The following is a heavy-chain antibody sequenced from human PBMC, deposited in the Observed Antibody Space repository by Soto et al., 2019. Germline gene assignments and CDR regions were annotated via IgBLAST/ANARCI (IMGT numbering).Heavy chain of an antibody. CDR3: TRGMYTAYETAPLFFDF. J-gene: IGHJ4*02. CDR2: SRSKGYGGTT. D-gene: IGHD5-12*01. CDR1: GFTFGAYA. V-gene: IGHV3-49*03. Sequence: GGSLRLSCTTSGFTFGAYALSWFRQAPGKGLEWVGFSRSKGYGGTTEFAASVRGRFTISRDDSNSIAYLQMNSLKTEDTAVYYCTRGMYTAYETAPLFFDFWGQGTLVTVST.